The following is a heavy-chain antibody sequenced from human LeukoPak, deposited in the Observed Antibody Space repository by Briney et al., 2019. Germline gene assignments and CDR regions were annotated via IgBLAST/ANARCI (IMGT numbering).Heavy chain of an antibody. CDR2: IYYSGST. D-gene: IGHD2-21*02. CDR3: ARDIGVAYCGGDCYSAPYAFDI. Sequence: PSETLSLTCTVSGGSISSGGYYWSWIRQHPGKGLEWLGYIYYSGSTYYNPSLKSRVTISVDTSKNQFSLKLSSVTAADTAVYYCARDIGVAYCGGDCYSAPYAFDIWGQGTMVTVSS. CDR1: GGSISSGGYY. V-gene: IGHV4-31*03. J-gene: IGHJ3*02.